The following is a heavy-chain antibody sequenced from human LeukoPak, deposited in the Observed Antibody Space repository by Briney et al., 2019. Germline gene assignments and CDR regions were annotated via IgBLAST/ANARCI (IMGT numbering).Heavy chain of an antibody. CDR2: IYPYSGDT. J-gene: IGHJ3*02. V-gene: IGHV1-2*02. CDR3: ARDRNSGSSLDI. D-gene: IGHD6-6*01. CDR1: GYTFTGYY. Sequence: ASVPVSCKASGYTFTGYYIHWVRQAPGQGLEWMGWIYPYSGDTNYAQNFQGRVTMTRDTSISTAYMELRSLKSDDTAVYYCARDRNSGSSLDIWGQGAMLTVSS.